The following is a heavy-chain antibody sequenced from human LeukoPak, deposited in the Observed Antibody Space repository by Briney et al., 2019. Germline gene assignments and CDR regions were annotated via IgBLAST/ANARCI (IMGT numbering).Heavy chain of an antibody. Sequence: SDTLSLTCTVSGASIGSYYWNWIRQPPGKGLQWIGYIYYSGTTNYNPPLKSRVNISIDTSKNQFSLELSSVTAADTAVYYCARDGYSDYGPNIYFDYLGQGTLVTVSS. V-gene: IGHV4-59*01. CDR1: GASIGSYY. CDR2: IYYSGTT. J-gene: IGHJ4*02. D-gene: IGHD5-12*01. CDR3: ARDGYSDYGPNIYFDY.